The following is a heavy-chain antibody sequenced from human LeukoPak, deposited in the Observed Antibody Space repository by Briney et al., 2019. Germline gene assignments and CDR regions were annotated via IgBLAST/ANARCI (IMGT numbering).Heavy chain of an antibody. D-gene: IGHD3-10*01. Sequence: ASVKVSCKTSGYTFTSYDINWVRQATGQGLEWMGWMNPNSGNTGYAQKFQGRVTITADESTSTAYMELSSLRSEDTAVYYCAYYYGSGSSLYYYYMEVWGKGTTVTVSS. CDR1: GYTFTSYD. CDR2: MNPNSGNT. V-gene: IGHV1-8*03. CDR3: AYYYGSGSSLYYYYMEV. J-gene: IGHJ6*03.